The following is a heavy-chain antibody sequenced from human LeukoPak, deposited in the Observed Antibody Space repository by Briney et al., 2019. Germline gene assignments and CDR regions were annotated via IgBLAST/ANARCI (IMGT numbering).Heavy chain of an antibody. V-gene: IGHV4-61*02. CDR3: AGDERRGSYGHWFDP. D-gene: IGHD3-16*01. Sequence: SETLSLTCDVTGGSISSGTHYWTWIRQPVGKGLEWLGRIFTSGSPTYNSSLKSRLTISIDKSKNQFSLKLRSVNVADTAVYYCAGDERRGSYGHWFDPWGQGTLVTVSS. J-gene: IGHJ5*02. CDR2: IFTSGSP. CDR1: GGSISSGTHY.